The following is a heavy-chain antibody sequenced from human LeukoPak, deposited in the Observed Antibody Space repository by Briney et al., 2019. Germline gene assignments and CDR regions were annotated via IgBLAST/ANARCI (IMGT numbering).Heavy chain of an antibody. CDR3: ARDPLWNCYNWGGDY. D-gene: IGHD5-24*01. J-gene: IGHJ4*02. Sequence: PGGSLRLSCAASGFTFSSYWMSWVRQAPGKGLEWVANIKQDGSEKYYVDSVKGRFTISRDNAKNSLYLQMNSLRAEDTAVYYCARDPLWNCYNWGGDYWGQGTLVTVSS. CDR1: GFTFSSYW. V-gene: IGHV3-7*01. CDR2: IKQDGSEK.